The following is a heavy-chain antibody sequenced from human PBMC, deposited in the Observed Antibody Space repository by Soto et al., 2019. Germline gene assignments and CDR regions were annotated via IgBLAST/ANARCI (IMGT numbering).Heavy chain of an antibody. J-gene: IGHJ4*02. CDR3: AKDRYDSSGYYSLFDF. CDR2: ISGGGGST. D-gene: IGHD3-22*01. Sequence: QLLESGGDLVQPGGSLRLSCAASAFTFSTYAMTWVRQAPGKGLEWVSAISGGGGSTFYADSVKGRFTISRDNSKNXLFLQMNSLRVEDTAIYYCAKDRYDSSGYYSLFDFWGQGTLVTVSS. V-gene: IGHV3-23*01. CDR1: AFTFSTYA.